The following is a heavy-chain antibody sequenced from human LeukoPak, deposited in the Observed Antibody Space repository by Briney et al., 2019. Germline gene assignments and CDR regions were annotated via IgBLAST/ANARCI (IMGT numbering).Heavy chain of an antibody. CDR3: ARVLGGSGSYSYYYGMDV. CDR2: IYYSGST. D-gene: IGHD3-10*01. J-gene: IGHJ6*02. CDR1: GGSISSGGYY. Sequence: SETLSLTCTVSGGSISSGGYYWSWIRQPPGKGLEWIGYIYYSGSTNYNPSLKSRVTISVDTSKNQFSLKLSSVTAADTAVYYCARVLGGSGSYSYYYGMDVWGQGTTVTVSS. V-gene: IGHV4-61*08.